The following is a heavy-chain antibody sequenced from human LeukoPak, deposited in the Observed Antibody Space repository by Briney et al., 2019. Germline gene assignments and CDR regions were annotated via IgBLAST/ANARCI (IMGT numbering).Heavy chain of an antibody. CDR1: GGSLSSGGYY. J-gene: IGHJ4*02. CDR2: IYYSGST. V-gene: IGHV4-31*03. Sequence: SQTLSLTCTVSGGSLSSGGYYWSWIRQHPGTGLEWIGYIYYSGSTYYNPSLKSRVTISVDTSKNQFSLKLSSVTAADTAVYYCARWDGSGVFDYWGQGTLVTVSS. CDR3: ARWDGSGVFDY. D-gene: IGHD3-10*01.